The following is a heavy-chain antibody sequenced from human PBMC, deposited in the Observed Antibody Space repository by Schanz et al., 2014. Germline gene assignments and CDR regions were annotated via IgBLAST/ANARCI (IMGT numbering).Heavy chain of an antibody. Sequence: QVQLVESGGGVVQPGRSLRLSCAASGFTFSSYTMHWVRQAPGTGLEWVAVISYDGTNKYYADSVKGRFTISRDNSKNTLYLQMNSLRTEDTAVYFCAKSYDTSGYSGFDYWGQGTLVTVSS. D-gene: IGHD3-22*01. CDR3: AKSYDTSGYSGFDY. V-gene: IGHV3-30*04. CDR2: ISYDGTNK. CDR1: GFTFSSYT. J-gene: IGHJ4*02.